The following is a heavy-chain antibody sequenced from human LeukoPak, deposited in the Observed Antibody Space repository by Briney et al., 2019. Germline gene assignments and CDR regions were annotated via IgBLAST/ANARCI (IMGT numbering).Heavy chain of an antibody. CDR3: ARGKTSYDFWSGYYVAFDI. Sequence: SETLSLTCAVYGGSFSGYYWSWIRQPPGKGLEWIGEINHSGSTNYNPSLKSRVTISVDTSKNQFSLKLSSVTAADGAVYYCARGKTSYDFWSGYYVAFDIWGQGTMVTVSS. D-gene: IGHD3-3*01. CDR2: INHSGST. CDR1: GGSFSGYY. J-gene: IGHJ3*02. V-gene: IGHV4-34*01.